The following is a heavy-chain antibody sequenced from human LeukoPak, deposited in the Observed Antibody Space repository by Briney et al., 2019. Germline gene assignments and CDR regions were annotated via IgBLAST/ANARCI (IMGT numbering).Heavy chain of an antibody. Sequence: GGSLRLSCAASGFTVSSNYMSWVRQAPGKGLEWVAVIYSGGSTYYADSVKGRFTISRDNSKNTLYLQMNILRAEDTAVYYCAREKVGGAATIEDNYWGQGTLLTVSS. CDR2: IYSGGST. CDR1: GFTVSSNY. CDR3: AREKVGGAATIEDNY. D-gene: IGHD5-12*01. J-gene: IGHJ4*02. V-gene: IGHV3-66*02.